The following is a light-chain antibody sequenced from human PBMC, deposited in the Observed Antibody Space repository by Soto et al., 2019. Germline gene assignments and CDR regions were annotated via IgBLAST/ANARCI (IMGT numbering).Light chain of an antibody. CDR3: ASWDDRLKGYV. CDR1: RSNIGSNS. V-gene: IGLV1-44*01. CDR2: IND. Sequence: QSAVAQPPAESGTSGQGVIISCTGNRSNIGSNSVNWYQQLPGTAPKLLIYINDQRPSGVPERFSGSTSGTSVSLAISGLQSEDEADYYCASWDDRLKGYVFGTGTKVTVL. J-gene: IGLJ1*01.